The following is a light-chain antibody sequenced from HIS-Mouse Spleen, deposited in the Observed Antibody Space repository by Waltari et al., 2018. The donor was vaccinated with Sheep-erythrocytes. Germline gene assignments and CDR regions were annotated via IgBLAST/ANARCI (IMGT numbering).Light chain of an antibody. CDR3: CSYAGSSTPWV. CDR1: SSGVGRYNL. V-gene: IGLV2-23*01. J-gene: IGLJ3*02. Sequence: QSALTQPASVSGSPGQSITISCTGTSSGVGRYNLVSWYQQHPGKAPKLMIYEGSKRPSGVSNRFSGSMSGNTASLTISGLQAEDEADYYCCSYAGSSTPWVFGGGTKLTVL. CDR2: EGS.